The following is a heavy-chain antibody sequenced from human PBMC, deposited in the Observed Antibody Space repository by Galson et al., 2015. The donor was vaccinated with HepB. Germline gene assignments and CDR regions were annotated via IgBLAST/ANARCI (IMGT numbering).Heavy chain of an antibody. CDR2: ISGSGGST. J-gene: IGHJ4*02. V-gene: IGHV3-23*01. Sequence: LRLSCAASGFTFSSYAMSWVRQAPGKGLEWVLAISGSGGSTYYADSVKGRFTISRDNSKNTLYLQMNSLRAEDTAVYYCAKDLLMYSPGCFDYWGQGTLVTVSS. CDR1: GFTFSSYA. D-gene: IGHD6-13*01. CDR3: AKDLLMYSPGCFDY.